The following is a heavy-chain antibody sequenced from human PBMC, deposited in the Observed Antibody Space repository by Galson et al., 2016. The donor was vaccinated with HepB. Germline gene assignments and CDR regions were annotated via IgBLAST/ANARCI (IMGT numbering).Heavy chain of an antibody. CDR2: ISTDGSKI. V-gene: IGHV3-30*18. D-gene: IGHD4-17*01. CDR1: ALSFTNFG. Sequence: SLRLSCAASALSFTNFGMHWVRQAPGKGLEWVAIISTDGSKIHYADSVKGRFTVSRDESKNTLSLQMQSPNTEDTALYYCAKSRDYGNYYFDSWGQGTLVTVSS. J-gene: IGHJ4*02. CDR3: AKSRDYGNYYFDS.